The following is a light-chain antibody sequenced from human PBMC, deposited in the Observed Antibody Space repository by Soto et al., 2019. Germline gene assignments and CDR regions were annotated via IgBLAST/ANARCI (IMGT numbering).Light chain of an antibody. J-gene: IGLJ1*01. CDR1: SSDVGGYDY. Sequence: QSALTQPASVSGSPGQSITISCTGTSSDVGGYDYVSWYQHHPGKAPKLMIYDVSNRPSGVSNRFSGFKSGNTASLTISGLQAEDEADYYCSSYTSSSLYVFGTGTKLTVL. CDR2: DVS. V-gene: IGLV2-14*03. CDR3: SSYTSSSLYV.